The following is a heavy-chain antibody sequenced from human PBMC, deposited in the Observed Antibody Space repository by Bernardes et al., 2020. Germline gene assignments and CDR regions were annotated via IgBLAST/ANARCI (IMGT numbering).Heavy chain of an antibody. CDR1: GFTFSSYG. J-gene: IGHJ4*02. CDR3: ARDRGFGVVTFDY. V-gene: IGHV3-33*08. Sequence: GGSLRLSCAASGFTFSSYGMHWVRQAPGKGLEWVAVIWYDGSNKYYADSVKGRFTISRDNSKNTLYLQMNSLRSEDTAVYYCARDRGFGVVTFDYWGQGNLVNVSS. CDR2: IWYDGSNK. D-gene: IGHD3-10*01.